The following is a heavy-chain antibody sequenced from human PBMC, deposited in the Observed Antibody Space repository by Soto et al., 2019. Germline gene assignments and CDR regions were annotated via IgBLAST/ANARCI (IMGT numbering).Heavy chain of an antibody. D-gene: IGHD3-22*01. CDR3: ARAFYYDSSEIDY. CDR1: GGSISSGDYY. V-gene: IGHV4-30-4*01. Sequence: SETLSLTCTVSGGSISSGDYYWSWIRQPPGKGLEWIGYIYYSGSTYYNPSLKSRVTISVDTSKNQFSLKLSSVTAADTAVYYCARAFYYDSSEIDYWGQGTLGTVSS. CDR2: IYYSGST. J-gene: IGHJ4*02.